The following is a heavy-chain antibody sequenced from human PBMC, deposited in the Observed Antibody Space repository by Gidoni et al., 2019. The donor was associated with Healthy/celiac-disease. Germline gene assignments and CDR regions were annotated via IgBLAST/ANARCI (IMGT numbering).Heavy chain of an antibody. CDR1: GGSISSYY. J-gene: IGHJ4*02. D-gene: IGHD2-15*01. CDR3: AREDIGHFDY. Sequence: QVQLPASGPGLVKPSDTLSITCTVSGGSISSYYWSWIRQPPGKGLEWIGYIYYSGSTNYNPSLKSRVTISVDTSKNQCSRKLSSVTAADTAVYDCAREDIGHFDYWGQGTLVTVSS. CDR2: IYYSGST. V-gene: IGHV4-59*01.